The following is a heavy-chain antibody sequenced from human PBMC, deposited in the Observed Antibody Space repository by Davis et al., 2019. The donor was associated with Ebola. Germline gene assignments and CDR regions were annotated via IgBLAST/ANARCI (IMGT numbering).Heavy chain of an antibody. CDR3: ARGRTLAGVPLPYYFDY. CDR2: ISSSGSTI. CDR1: GFTLSDYY. V-gene: IGHV3-11*04. J-gene: IGHJ4*02. Sequence: PGGSLRLSCAASGFTLSDYYMSWIRQAPGKGLEWVAFISSSGSTIYYADSVKGRFTISRDNAKNSLYLQMNSLRAEDTAVYYCARGRTLAGVPLPYYFDYWGQGTLVTVSS. D-gene: IGHD7-27*01.